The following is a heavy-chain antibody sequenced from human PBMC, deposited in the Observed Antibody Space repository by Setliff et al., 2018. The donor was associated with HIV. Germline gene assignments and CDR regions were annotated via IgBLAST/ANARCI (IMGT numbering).Heavy chain of an antibody. J-gene: IGHJ3*01. CDR1: GFAFRNYI. CDR2: ISSDGSDK. Sequence: PGGSLRLSCAASGFAFRNYIFHWVRQAPGKGLEWVAIISSDGSDKNYADSVKGRFTVPRDNAKNSLSLQMNSLRAEDTAVYYCARDYRWAFDFWGQGTMVTVSS. D-gene: IGHD2-15*01. CDR3: ARDYRWAFDF. V-gene: IGHV3-30*07.